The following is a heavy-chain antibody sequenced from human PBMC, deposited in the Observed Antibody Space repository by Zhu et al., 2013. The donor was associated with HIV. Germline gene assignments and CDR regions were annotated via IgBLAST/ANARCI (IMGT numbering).Heavy chain of an antibody. CDR2: IIPIFGTA. J-gene: IGHJ6*02. CDR3: ARDPHYCSSTSCYDGYYYYGMDV. CDR1: GGTFSSYA. D-gene: IGHD2-2*01. V-gene: IGHV1-69*06. Sequence: QVQLVQSGAEVKKPGSSVKVSCKASGGTFSSYAISWVRQAPGQGLEWMGGIIPIFGTANYAQKFQGRVTITADKSTSTAYMELSSLRSEDTAVYYCARDPHYCSSTSCYDGYYYYGMDVWGQGTTVTVSS.